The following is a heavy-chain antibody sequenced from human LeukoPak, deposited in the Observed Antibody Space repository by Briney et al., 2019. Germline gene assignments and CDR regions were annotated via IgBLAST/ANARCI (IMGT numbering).Heavy chain of an antibody. D-gene: IGHD3-10*01. CDR1: GFTVSSNY. CDR2: TYSGGST. Sequence: PGGSLRLSCVASGFTVSSNYMSWVRQAPGKGLEWVSVTYSGGSTYYTDSVKGRFTISRDNSKNTLYPQMNSLRAEDTAVYYCARGSPYGYFGYWGQGTLVTVSS. CDR3: ARGSPYGYFGY. V-gene: IGHV3-53*01. J-gene: IGHJ4*02.